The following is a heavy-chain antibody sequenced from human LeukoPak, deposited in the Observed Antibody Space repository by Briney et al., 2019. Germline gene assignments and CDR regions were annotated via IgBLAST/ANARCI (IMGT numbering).Heavy chain of an antibody. CDR1: GFXFSSYA. J-gene: IGHJ3*02. D-gene: IGHD3-22*01. V-gene: IGHV3-23*01. CDR3: AKEASDYDSSGYYSDAFDI. Sequence: PGGSLRLSCAASGFXFSSYAISWVRQAPGKGLEWVSAISGSGGSTYYADSVKGRFTISRDNSKNTLYLQMNSLRAEDTAVYYCAKEASDYDSSGYYSDAFDIWGQGTMVTVSS. CDR2: ISGSGGST.